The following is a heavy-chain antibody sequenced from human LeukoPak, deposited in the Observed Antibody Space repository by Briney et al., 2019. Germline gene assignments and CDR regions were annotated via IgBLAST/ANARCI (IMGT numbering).Heavy chain of an antibody. Sequence: PGGSLRLSCAASGFTFSSYGMHWVRQAPGKGLEWVAVISYDGSNKYYADSVKGRFTISRDNSKNTLYLQMNSLRAEDTAVYYCVKIVVPAAIGGYYFDYWGQGTLVTVSS. CDR2: ISYDGSNK. V-gene: IGHV3-30*18. CDR3: VKIVVPAAIGGYYFDY. CDR1: GFTFSSYG. J-gene: IGHJ4*02. D-gene: IGHD2-2*01.